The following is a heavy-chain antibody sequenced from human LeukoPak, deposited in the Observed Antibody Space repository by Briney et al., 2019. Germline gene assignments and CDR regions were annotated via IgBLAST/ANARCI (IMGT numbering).Heavy chain of an antibody. J-gene: IGHJ4*02. CDR2: IRSKANSYAT. CDR1: GFTFSDSA. V-gene: IGHV3-73*01. CDR3: TRQTFYSGNDWNLDY. D-gene: IGHD5-12*01. Sequence: GGSLRLSCAASGFTFSDSAMHWVRQASGKGLEWVSRIRSKANSYATAYAASVEGRFTISRDDSKNTAYLQMNSLKTEDTAVYYCTRQTFYSGNDWNLDYWGQGTLVTVSS.